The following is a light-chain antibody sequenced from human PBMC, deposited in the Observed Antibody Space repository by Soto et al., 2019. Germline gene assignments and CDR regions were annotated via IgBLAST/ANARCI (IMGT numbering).Light chain of an antibody. CDR3: QQGGNLPYT. V-gene: IGKV3-11*01. Sequence: EIVLTQSPATLSLSPGERATLSCRASQSVSSYLAWYQHTPGQAPRLLLYDASNMAPGIPARFSGRGSGTDFALAISSLEPEDVAVYYCQQGGNLPYTFGQGTNLEIK. CDR2: DAS. J-gene: IGKJ2*01. CDR1: QSVSSY.